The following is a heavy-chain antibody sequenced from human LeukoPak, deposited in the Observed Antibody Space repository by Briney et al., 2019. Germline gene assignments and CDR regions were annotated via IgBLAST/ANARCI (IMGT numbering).Heavy chain of an antibody. V-gene: IGHV3-53*01. CDR2: FSSGGRT. D-gene: IGHD2/OR15-2a*01. CDR3: ASILYG. J-gene: IGHJ4*02. Sequence: PGRSLRLSCAASGFTFSSYGMHWVRQAPGKGLEWVATFSSGGRTSYADSVKGRFTISRDTSQNTVYLQMNSLRDEDTALYYCASILYGWGQGTLVTVS. CDR1: GFTFSSYG.